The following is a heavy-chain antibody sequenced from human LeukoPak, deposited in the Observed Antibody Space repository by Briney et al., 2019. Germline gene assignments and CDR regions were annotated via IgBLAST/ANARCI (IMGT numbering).Heavy chain of an antibody. D-gene: IGHD5-24*01. CDR1: GGSISSGGYY. CDR2: IYHSGSA. V-gene: IGHV4-31*03. Sequence: SETLSLTCTVSGGSISSGGYYWSWIRQHPGKGLEWIVYIYHSGSAYYNPSLKSRVTISVDTSKKQFSLRLSSVTAADTAVYYCARVLEDGYKQYYFDYWGQGTLVTVSS. CDR3: ARVLEDGYKQYYFDY. J-gene: IGHJ4*02.